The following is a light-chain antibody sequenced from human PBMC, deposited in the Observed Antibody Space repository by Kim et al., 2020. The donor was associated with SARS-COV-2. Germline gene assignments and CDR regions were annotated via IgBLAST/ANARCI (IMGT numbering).Light chain of an antibody. Sequence: GQSITISCTGTSSDSGGYNDVAWYQQHPGKAPKLMIYDVRNRPSGVSNRFSGSKSGNTASLTISGLQAEDEADYYCSSFTSSSTLVFGGGTQLTVL. V-gene: IGLV2-14*03. CDR2: DVR. J-gene: IGLJ2*01. CDR1: SSDSGGYND. CDR3: SSFTSSSTLV.